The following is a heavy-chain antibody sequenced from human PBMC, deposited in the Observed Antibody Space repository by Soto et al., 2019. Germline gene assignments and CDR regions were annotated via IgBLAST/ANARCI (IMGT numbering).Heavy chain of an antibody. CDR2: NSPIFGTA. Sequence: QVPLVQSGAELKKTGYSVKVSCKASGGTFSRYAISWVRPTPGQGIEWMGGNSPIFGTANYAQKFQGRVTITADESTSTAYMELSRLRYEDTAVYYCARALGALSWLDPCGQVTLVTDSS. CDR1: GGTFSRYA. V-gene: IGHV1-69*01. D-gene: IGHD4-17*01. CDR3: ARALGALSWLDP. J-gene: IGHJ5*02.